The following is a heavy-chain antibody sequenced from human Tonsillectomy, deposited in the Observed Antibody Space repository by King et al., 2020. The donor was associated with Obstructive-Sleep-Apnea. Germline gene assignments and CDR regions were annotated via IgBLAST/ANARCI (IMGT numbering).Heavy chain of an antibody. CDR1: GYSFTSHW. CDR3: ARLRIYDRSAYYYGPAPFDYYFDY. Sequence: VQLVESGAEVKKPGESLKISCKGSGYSFTSHWIGWVRQMPGKGLEWMGIIYAGDSDTRYSPSFQGQVTLSVDKSISTAYLQWSSLKASDTAMYYCARLRIYDRSAYYYGPAPFDYYFDYWGQGTLVTVSS. J-gene: IGHJ4*02. V-gene: IGHV5-51*01. D-gene: IGHD3-22*01. CDR2: IYAGDSDT.